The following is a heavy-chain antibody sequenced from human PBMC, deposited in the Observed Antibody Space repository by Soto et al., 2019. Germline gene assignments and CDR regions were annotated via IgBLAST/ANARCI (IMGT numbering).Heavy chain of an antibody. J-gene: IGHJ4*02. Sequence: QVHLVQSGAEVKKPGSSVKVSCKTSGGTFSDLAFSGVRQAPRQGLEWVGGIIPLFGTPNYAREFQGRVSISADESSNTVYMELRSLRSEDTAVYYCASERVAEMATGGYFDNWGQGTLVTVSS. CDR1: GGTFSDLA. CDR2: IIPLFGTP. V-gene: IGHV1-69*01. CDR3: ASERVAEMATGGYFDN. D-gene: IGHD5-12*01.